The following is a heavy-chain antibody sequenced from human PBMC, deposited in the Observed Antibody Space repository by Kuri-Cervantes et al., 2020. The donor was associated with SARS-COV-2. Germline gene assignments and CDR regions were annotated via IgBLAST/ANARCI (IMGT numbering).Heavy chain of an antibody. CDR2: ISSNGGGT. Sequence: GESLKISCPTSGFTFSNYAMHWVREAPGGGLEYVSAISSNGGGTYYADSVKGRFTISRDNSKNTLFLQMSSLRTEDTSIYYCVKVSRGSPEYYWGQGILVTVSS. CDR1: GFTFSNYA. CDR3: VKVSRGSPEYY. D-gene: IGHD1-26*01. J-gene: IGHJ4*02. V-gene: IGHV3-64D*08.